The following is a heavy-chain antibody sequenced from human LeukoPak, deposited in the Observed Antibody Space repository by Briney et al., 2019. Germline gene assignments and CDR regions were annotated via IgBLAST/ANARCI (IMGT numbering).Heavy chain of an antibody. CDR2: IYQGRTI. CDR3: VRHDGRGVSTMGALDS. D-gene: IGHD1-26*01. Sequence: SGTLSLTCPVSGDSITSITHHWGWIRQSPGKGLEWIGSIYQGRTIYYNPSLSSRATVSVVTSKNQFSLQVNAVTAADSAVYHCVRHDGRGVSTMGALDSWGLGALVTVSS. CDR1: GDSITSITHH. J-gene: IGHJ4*02. V-gene: IGHV4-39*01.